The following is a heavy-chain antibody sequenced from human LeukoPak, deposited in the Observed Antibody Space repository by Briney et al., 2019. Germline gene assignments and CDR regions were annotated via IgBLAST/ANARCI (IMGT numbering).Heavy chain of an antibody. D-gene: IGHD6-13*01. CDR3: ARQGSSWPDWYFDL. J-gene: IGHJ2*01. V-gene: IGHV4-39*01. Sequence: PSETLSLTCTVSGGSISSSSYYWGWIRQPPGKGLEWFGSIYYSGSTYYNPSLKSRVTISVDTSKNQFSLKLSSVTAADTAVYYCARQGSSWPDWYFDLWGRGTLVTVCS. CDR2: IYYSGST. CDR1: GGSISSSSYY.